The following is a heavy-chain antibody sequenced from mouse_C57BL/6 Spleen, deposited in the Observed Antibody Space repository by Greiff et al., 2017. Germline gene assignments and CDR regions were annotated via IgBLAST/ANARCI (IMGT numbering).Heavy chain of an antibody. CDR2: IRNKANNPAT. V-gene: IGHV6-6*01. CDR1: GFTFSDAW. J-gene: IGHJ1*03. D-gene: IGHD1-2*01. Sequence: DVHLVESGGGLVQPGGSMKLSCAASGFTFSDAWMDWVRQSPEKGLEWVAEIRNKANNPATYYAVSVKGRFTISRDDSKSSVYLQMNSLRAEDTGIYYCTRGYDWYFDVWGTGTTVTVSS. CDR3: TRGYDWYFDV.